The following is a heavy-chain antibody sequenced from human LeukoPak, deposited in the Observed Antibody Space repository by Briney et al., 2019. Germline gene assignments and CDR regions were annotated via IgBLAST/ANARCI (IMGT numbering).Heavy chain of an antibody. Sequence: PGGPLRLSCAASGFPFSSYSMNWVRQAPGKGLEWVSSISSSSSYIYYADSVKGGFTISRDNAKNSLYLQMNSLRAEDTAVYYCARVGYCSSTSCHDFDYWGQGTLVTVSS. CDR3: ARVGYCSSTSCHDFDY. J-gene: IGHJ4*02. D-gene: IGHD2-2*01. CDR2: ISSSSSYI. CDR1: GFPFSSYS. V-gene: IGHV3-21*01.